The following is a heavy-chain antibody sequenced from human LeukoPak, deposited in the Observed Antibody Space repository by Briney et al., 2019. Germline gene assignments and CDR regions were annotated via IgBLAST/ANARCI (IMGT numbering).Heavy chain of an antibody. J-gene: IGHJ5*02. Sequence: SETLSLTCTVSGGFLRSYHWSWIRQPPAKGLEWIGYIYYSGSTNYNPSLKSRVTISVDTSKNQFSLKLSSVTAADTAVYYCARSLNGGGFDPWGQGTLVTVSS. D-gene: IGHD2-8*01. CDR2: IYYSGST. CDR1: GGFLRSYH. CDR3: ARSLNGGGFDP. V-gene: IGHV4-59*01.